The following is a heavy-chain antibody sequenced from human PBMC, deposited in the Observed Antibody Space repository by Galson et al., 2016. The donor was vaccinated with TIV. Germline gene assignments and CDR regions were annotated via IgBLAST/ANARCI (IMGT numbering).Heavy chain of an antibody. D-gene: IGHD1-26*01. V-gene: IGHV3-43D*04. CDR2: ISWDGVTT. Sequence: SLRLSCAASGFIFDDCAMHWVRQSPGKGLDWVSVISWDGVTTHYADSVQGRFTVSRDNSKNSLFLQMDSLRPEDTAFYYCVESVAATTNFFDYWGLGTLVTVSS. J-gene: IGHJ4*02. CDR1: GFIFDDCA. CDR3: VESVAATTNFFDY.